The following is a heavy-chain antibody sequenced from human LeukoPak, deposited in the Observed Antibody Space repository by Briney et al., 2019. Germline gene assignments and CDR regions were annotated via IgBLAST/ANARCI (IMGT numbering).Heavy chain of an antibody. J-gene: IGHJ4*02. CDR2: IYHSGST. CDR3: ARGLGVTIIDY. Sequence: PSQTLSLTCAVSGGSISSGGYSWSWIRQPPGKGLEWIGYIYHSGSTYYNPSLKSRVTISVDRSKNQFSLKLSSVTAADTAVYYCARGLGVTIIDYWGQGTLVTVSS. V-gene: IGHV4-30-2*01. CDR1: GGSISSGGYS. D-gene: IGHD3-9*01.